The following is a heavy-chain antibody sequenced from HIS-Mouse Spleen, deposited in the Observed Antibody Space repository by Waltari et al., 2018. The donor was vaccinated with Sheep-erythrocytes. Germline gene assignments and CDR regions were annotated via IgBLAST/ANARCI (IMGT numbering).Heavy chain of an antibody. V-gene: IGHV3-30*18. Sequence: QVQLVESGGGVVQPGRSLRLSCAASGFTFSSYGMHGVRQAPGKGLGWVAVISYDGSNKYYADSVKGRFTISRDNSKNTLYLQMNSLRAEDTAVYYCAKDRRGFWDYWGQGTLVTVSS. D-gene: IGHD3-10*01. CDR1: GFTFSSYG. CDR3: AKDRRGFWDY. CDR2: ISYDGSNK. J-gene: IGHJ4*02.